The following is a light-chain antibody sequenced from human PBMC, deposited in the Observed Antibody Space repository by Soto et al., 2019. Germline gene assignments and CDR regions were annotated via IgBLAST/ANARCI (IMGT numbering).Light chain of an antibody. J-gene: IGKJ1*01. CDR3: MQGTPWLGT. V-gene: IGKV2D-30*01. CDR2: EVS. CDR1: QSLVYNDGNTY. Sequence: DDVMTQSPLSLPVTLGQPASISCRSSQSLVYNDGNTYLDWFQQRPGQSPRRLIYEVSNWASGVPDRCSGSGSGTDVTLKSSRVEAEDVGVYYCMQGTPWLGTFGQGTKVEIK.